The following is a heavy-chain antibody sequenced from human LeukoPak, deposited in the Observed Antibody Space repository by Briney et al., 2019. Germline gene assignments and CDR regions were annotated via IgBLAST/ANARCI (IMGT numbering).Heavy chain of an antibody. V-gene: IGHV3-33*01. D-gene: IGHD3-10*01. J-gene: IGHJ3*02. CDR3: ARVRSGTGAYEI. CDR2: IWYDGSHI. CDR1: GFTFSSYG. Sequence: GGSLRLSCVASGFTFSSYGMHWLRQAPGTGLQWVAVIWYDGSHIHYADSVKGRFTISRDNSKSTLFLQMNSLRVGDTAVYYCARVRSGTGAYEIWGQGTVVTVSS.